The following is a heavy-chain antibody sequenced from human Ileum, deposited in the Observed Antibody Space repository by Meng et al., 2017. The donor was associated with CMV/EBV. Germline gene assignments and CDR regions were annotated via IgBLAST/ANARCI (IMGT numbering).Heavy chain of an antibody. D-gene: IGHD6-6*01. V-gene: IGHV2-5*02. J-gene: IGHJ5*02. CDR2: IHGGGGK. CDR1: GFSLTTKVEI. Sequence: QITLKESGPTLVKPTQTLPLTCTFSGFSLTTKVEIVGWIRQPPGKALEWLALIHGGGGKQYSPSLQSRLTATRDTSKNQVVLTMTNMDPVDTATYYCVHRYSSSSGQVSWGQGTLVTVSS. CDR3: VHRYSSSSGQVS.